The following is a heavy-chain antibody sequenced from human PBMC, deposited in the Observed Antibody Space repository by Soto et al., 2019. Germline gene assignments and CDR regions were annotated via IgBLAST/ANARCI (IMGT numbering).Heavy chain of an antibody. V-gene: IGHV3-53*04. CDR3: ARATRYCSSTSCYGDDAFDI. CDR2: IYSGGST. D-gene: IGHD2-2*01. CDR1: GFTVSSNY. J-gene: IGHJ3*02. Sequence: GGSLRLSCAASGFTVSSNYMSWVRQAPGKGLEWVSVIYSGGSTYYADSVKGRFTISRHNSKNTLYLQMNSLRAEDTAVYYCARATRYCSSTSCYGDDAFDIWGQGTMVTVSS.